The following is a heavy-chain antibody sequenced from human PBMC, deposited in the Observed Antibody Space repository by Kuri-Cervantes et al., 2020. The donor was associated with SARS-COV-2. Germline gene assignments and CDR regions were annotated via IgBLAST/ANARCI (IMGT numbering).Heavy chain of an antibody. Sequence: ETLSLTCAASGFTFSNAWMSWVRQAPGKGLEWVGRIKSKTDGGTTDYAAPVKGRFTISRDDSKNTLYLQMNSLKTEDTAVYYCTTDRLFYDFWSGYYTPYYYYGMDVWGQGTTVTVSS. CDR1: GFTFSNAW. CDR3: TTDRLFYDFWSGYYTPYYYYGMDV. J-gene: IGHJ6*02. V-gene: IGHV3-15*01. CDR2: IKSKTDGGTT. D-gene: IGHD3-3*01.